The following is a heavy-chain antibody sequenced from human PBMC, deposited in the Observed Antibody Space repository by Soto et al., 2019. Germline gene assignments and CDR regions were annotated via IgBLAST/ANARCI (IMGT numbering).Heavy chain of an antibody. CDR2: INAGNGNT. CDR3: ARDPSAWDYGDYYYYYYGMDV. CDR1: GYTFTSYA. V-gene: IGHV1-3*01. Sequence: ASVKVSCKASGYTFTSYAMHWVRQAPGQRLEWMGWINAGNGNTKYSQKFQGRVTITRDTSASTAYMELSSLRSEDTAVYYCARDPSAWDYGDYYYYYYGMDVWGQGTTVTVSS. D-gene: IGHD4-17*01. J-gene: IGHJ6*02.